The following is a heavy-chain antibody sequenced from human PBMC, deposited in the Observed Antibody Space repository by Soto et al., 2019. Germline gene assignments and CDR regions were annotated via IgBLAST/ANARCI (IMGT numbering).Heavy chain of an antibody. CDR1: GYTFTSYA. CDR2: INAGNGNT. Sequence: GASVKVSCKASGYTFTSYATHWVRQAPGQRLEWMGWINAGNGNTKYSQKFQGRVTITRDTSASTAYMELSSLRSEDTAVYYCARVLGSYYDSSGYYYWGQGTLVTVSS. J-gene: IGHJ4*02. D-gene: IGHD3-22*01. CDR3: ARVLGSYYDSSGYYY. V-gene: IGHV1-3*01.